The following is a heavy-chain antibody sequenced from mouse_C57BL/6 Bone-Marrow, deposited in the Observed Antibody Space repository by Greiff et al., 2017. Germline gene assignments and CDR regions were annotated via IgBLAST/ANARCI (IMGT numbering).Heavy chain of an antibody. Sequence: VQLQQPGAELVEPGASVKLSCKASGYTFTSYWMHWVKQRPGQGLEWIGMIHPNSGSTNYNEKFKSKATLTVDKSSSTAYMQLSSLTSEDSAVYYGAREATTVVATFDYWGQGTTLTVSS. V-gene: IGHV1-64*01. CDR2: IHPNSGST. CDR3: AREATTVVATFDY. J-gene: IGHJ2*01. D-gene: IGHD1-1*01. CDR1: GYTFTSYW.